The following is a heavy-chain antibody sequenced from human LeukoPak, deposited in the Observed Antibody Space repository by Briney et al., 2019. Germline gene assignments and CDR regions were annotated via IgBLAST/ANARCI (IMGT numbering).Heavy chain of an antibody. CDR3: ARDWSGPYYFDY. CDR2: IYYSGST. J-gene: IGHJ4*01. V-gene: IGHV4-39*07. CDR1: GGSISSSSYY. D-gene: IGHD3-3*01. Sequence: SETLSLTCTVSGGSISSSSYYWGWIRQPPGKGLEWIGSIYYSGSTYYNPSLKSRVTISVDTSKSQFSLKLTSVTAADTAVYYCARDWSGPYYFDYWGQGTLVTVSS.